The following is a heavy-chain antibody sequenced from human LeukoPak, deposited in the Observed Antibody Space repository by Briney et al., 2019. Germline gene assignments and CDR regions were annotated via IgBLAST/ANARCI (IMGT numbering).Heavy chain of an antibody. CDR1: GGSFSGYY. D-gene: IGHD5-12*01. CDR3: ARVPPGSRATWYFDL. J-gene: IGHJ2*01. Sequence: SETLSLTCAVYGGSFSGYYWSWIRQPPGKGLEWIGEINHSGSTNYNPSLKSRVTISVDTSKNQFSLKLSSVTAADTAVYYCARVPPGSRATWYFDLWGRGTLVTVSS. V-gene: IGHV4-34*01. CDR2: INHSGST.